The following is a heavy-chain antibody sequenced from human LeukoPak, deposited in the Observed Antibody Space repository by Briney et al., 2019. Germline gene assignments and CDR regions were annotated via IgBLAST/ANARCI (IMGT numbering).Heavy chain of an antibody. Sequence: ASVKVSCKASGYTFTTFGLSWVRQAPGRGLEWMGWISAYNGNTNYAQKLQGRVTMTTDTSTSTAYMELRSLRSDDTAVYYCARDRPASYYYDSSGSDYWGQGTLVTVSS. V-gene: IGHV1-18*01. CDR3: ARDRPASYYYDSSGSDY. CDR1: GYTFTTFG. D-gene: IGHD3-22*01. J-gene: IGHJ4*02. CDR2: ISAYNGNT.